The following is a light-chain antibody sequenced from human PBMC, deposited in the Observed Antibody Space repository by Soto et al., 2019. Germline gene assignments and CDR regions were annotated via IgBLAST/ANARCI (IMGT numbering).Light chain of an antibody. CDR1: SRDVGAYNY. CDR3: SSYSTSYFYF. V-gene: IGLV2-14*01. CDR2: GVT. Sequence: QSALAQPASVSGSPGQSITISCTGTSRDVGAYNYVSWYQQYPGKAPKLLIYGVTIRPSGISNRFSGSKSGSTASLTISGLRDEDEADYYCSSYSTSYFYFFGSGTKLTVL. J-gene: IGLJ1*01.